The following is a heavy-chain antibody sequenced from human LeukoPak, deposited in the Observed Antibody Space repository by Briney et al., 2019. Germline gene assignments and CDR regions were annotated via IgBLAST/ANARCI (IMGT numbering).Heavy chain of an antibody. J-gene: IGHJ4*02. CDR3: ARHYGSGTYPLDY. CDR2: IYSSGST. Sequence: SETLSLTCTISGGSISGYYWSWIRQPPGKGLEWTGFIYSSGSTDYKPSLKSRITISVDTSKNQFSLKLNSVTAADTAVYYCARHYGSGTYPLDYWGQGTLVTVSS. D-gene: IGHD3-10*01. CDR1: GGSISGYY. V-gene: IGHV4-59*01.